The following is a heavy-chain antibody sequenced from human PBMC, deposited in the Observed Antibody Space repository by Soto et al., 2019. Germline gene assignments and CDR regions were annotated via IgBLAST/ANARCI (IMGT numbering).Heavy chain of an antibody. CDR1: GFIFSSYG. Sequence: GGSLRLSCAASGFIFSSYGMHWVRQAPGKGLEWVAVIWYDGSNKYYADSVKGRFTISRDNSANTLYLQMNSLRAEDTAVYYCAKDPDIHMVKCPDYWGQGTLVTVSS. V-gene: IGHV3-33*03. CDR2: IWYDGSNK. D-gene: IGHD5-18*01. CDR3: AKDPDIHMVKCPDY. J-gene: IGHJ4*02.